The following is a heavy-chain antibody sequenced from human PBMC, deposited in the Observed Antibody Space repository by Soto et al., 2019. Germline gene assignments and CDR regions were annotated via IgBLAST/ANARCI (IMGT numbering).Heavy chain of an antibody. CDR1: GGSFSGFY. CDR3: ARMAGPWYFDL. J-gene: IGHJ2*01. V-gene: IGHV4-34*01. Sequence: SETLSLTCAVHGGSFSGFYWTWIRQPPGKGLEWIGEINHSGSSNYNPPLKSRVTMSLDTSRNQFSLSLNSVTAADTAVYYCARMAGPWYFDLWSRGTLVTVSS. CDR2: INHSGSS.